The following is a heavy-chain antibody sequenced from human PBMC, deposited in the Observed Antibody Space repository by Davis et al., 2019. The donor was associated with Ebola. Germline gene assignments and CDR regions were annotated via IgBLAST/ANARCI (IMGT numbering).Heavy chain of an antibody. CDR2: ISGSGGST. CDR3: ASSGYSGYEVGNYYYYGMDV. J-gene: IGHJ6*02. Sequence: PGGSLRLSCAASGFTFSSYAMSWVRQAPGKGLEWVSAISGSGGSTYYADSVKGRFTISRDNSKTTLYLQMNSLRAEDMAVYYCASSGYSGYEVGNYYYYGMDVWGQGTTVTVSS. V-gene: IGHV3-23*01. CDR1: GFTFSSYA. D-gene: IGHD5-12*01.